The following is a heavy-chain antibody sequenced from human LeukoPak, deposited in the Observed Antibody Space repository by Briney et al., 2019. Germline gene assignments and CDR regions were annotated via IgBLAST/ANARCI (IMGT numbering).Heavy chain of an antibody. CDR1: GFTLSRYE. CDR2: ISSSDSTI. Sequence: PGGSLRLSCAASGFTLSRYEMHWVRQAPGKGLEWVSYISSSDSTIYYADSVKGRFTISRDNAKNSLYLQMNSLRAEDTAVYYCARDYGGSSPFDYWGQGTLVTVSS. CDR3: ARDYGGSSPFDY. V-gene: IGHV3-48*03. J-gene: IGHJ4*02. D-gene: IGHD4-23*01.